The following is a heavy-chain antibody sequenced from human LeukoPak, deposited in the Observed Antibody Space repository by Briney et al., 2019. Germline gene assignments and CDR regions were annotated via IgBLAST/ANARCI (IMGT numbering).Heavy chain of an antibody. CDR3: AREDVVLVDAVRYYDYGLDV. V-gene: IGHV1-46*01. CDR2: INSSGDST. Sequence: ASVTVSFKASGYNFISYYMHWVRQATGQDLEWMGIINSSGDSTSYAQKYQDRVTMTRDTSTSTVYMELISLKSEDTAVYYCAREDVVLVDAVRYYDYGLDVWGQGTTVTVSS. D-gene: IGHD2-8*01. J-gene: IGHJ6*02. CDR1: GYNFISYY.